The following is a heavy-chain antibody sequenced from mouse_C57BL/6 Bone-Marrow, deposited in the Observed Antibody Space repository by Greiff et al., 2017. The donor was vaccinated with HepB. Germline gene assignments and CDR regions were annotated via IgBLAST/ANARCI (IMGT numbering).Heavy chain of an antibody. J-gene: IGHJ4*01. V-gene: IGHV1-55*01. Sequence: QVQLKQPGAELVKPGASVKMSCKASGYTFTSYWITWVKQRPGQGLEWIGDIYPGSGSTNYNEKFKSKATLTVDTSSSTAYMQLSSLTSEDSAVYYCAKFYDPYAMDYWGQGTSVTVSS. D-gene: IGHD2-12*01. CDR2: IYPGSGST. CDR1: GYTFTSYW. CDR3: AKFYDPYAMDY.